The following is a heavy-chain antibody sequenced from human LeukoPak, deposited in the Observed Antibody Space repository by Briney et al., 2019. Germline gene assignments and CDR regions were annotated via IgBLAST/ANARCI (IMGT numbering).Heavy chain of an antibody. CDR3: AKDRAYDILTGYYSPDY. V-gene: IGHV3-23*01. D-gene: IGHD3-9*01. Sequence: GGSLRLSCAASGFTFSCYAMSWVRQAPGKGLEWVSAISGSGGSTYYADSVKGRFTISRDNSKNTLYLQMNSLRAEDTAVYYCAKDRAYDILTGYYSPDYWGQGTLVTVSS. J-gene: IGHJ4*02. CDR1: GFTFSCYA. CDR2: ISGSGGST.